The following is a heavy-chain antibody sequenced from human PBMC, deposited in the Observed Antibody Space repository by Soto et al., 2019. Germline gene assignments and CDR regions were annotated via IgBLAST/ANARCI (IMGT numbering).Heavy chain of an antibody. CDR2: ISAYNGNT. J-gene: IGHJ4*02. CDR1: GYTFTSYG. D-gene: IGHD3-10*01. V-gene: IGHV1-18*01. CDR3: ARDRSFSMVRGVSPHFDY. Sequence: ASVKVSCKASGYTFTSYGISWVRQAPGEGLEWMGWISAYNGNTNYAQKLQGRVTMTTDTSTSTAYMELRSLRSDDTAVYYCARDRSFSMVRGVSPHFDYWGQGTLVTVSS.